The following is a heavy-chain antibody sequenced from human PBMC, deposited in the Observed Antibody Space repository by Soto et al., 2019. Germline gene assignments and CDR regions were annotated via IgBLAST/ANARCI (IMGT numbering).Heavy chain of an antibody. J-gene: IGHJ6*02. CDR3: ARDPTRTSIGVAGMDV. CDR1: GYTFTSYY. V-gene: IGHV1-46*01. CDR2: INPSGGST. D-gene: IGHD2-21*01. Sequence: GASVKVSCKTSGYTFTSYYMHWERQAPGQVLEWMGIINPSGGSTSYAQKFQGRVTMTRDTSTSTVYMELSSLRSEDTAVYYCARDPTRTSIGVAGMDVWGQGTTVTVS.